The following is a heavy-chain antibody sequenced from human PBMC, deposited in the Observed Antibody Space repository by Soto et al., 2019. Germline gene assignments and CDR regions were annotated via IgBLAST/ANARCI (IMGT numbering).Heavy chain of an antibody. CDR3: ARVGQQLAFDY. J-gene: IGHJ4*02. V-gene: IGHV1-69*13. CDR2: IIPTFGTA. CDR1: GGTFSSYA. D-gene: IGHD6-13*01. Sequence: SVKVSCKASGGTFSSYAISWVRQAPGQGLEWMGGIIPTFGTANYAQKFQGRVTITADESTSTAFMELSSLRSEDTAVYYCARVGQQLAFDYWGQGTQVTVSS.